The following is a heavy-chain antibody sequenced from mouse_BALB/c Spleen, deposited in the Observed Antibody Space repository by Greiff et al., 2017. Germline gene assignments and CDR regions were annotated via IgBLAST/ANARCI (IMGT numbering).Heavy chain of an antibody. J-gene: IGHJ3*01. V-gene: IGHV5-4*02. CDR2: ISDGGSYT. CDR3: AREGYDDGVRGFAY. CDR1: GFTFSDYY. D-gene: IGHD2-2*01. Sequence: EVMLVESGGGLVKPGGSLKLSCAASGFTFSDYYMYWVRQTPEKRLEWVATISDGGSYTYYPDSVKGRFTISRDNAKNNLYLQMSSLKSEDTAMYYCAREGYDDGVRGFAYWGQGTLVTVSA.